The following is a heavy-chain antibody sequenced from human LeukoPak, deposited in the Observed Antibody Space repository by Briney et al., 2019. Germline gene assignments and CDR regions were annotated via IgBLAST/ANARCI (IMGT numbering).Heavy chain of an antibody. V-gene: IGHV3-7*03. CDR1: QFTFSSYW. D-gene: IGHD4-11*01. J-gene: IGHJ4*02. Sequence: PAGGSLRLSCAASQFTFSSYWMSWVRQAPGKGLEWVANIKEDGSVKNYVDSVKGRFTISRDNAKNSLFLQMNSLRAEDTAVYYCARERYGNYNWGQGTLVTVSS. CDR3: ARERYGNYN. CDR2: IKEDGSVK.